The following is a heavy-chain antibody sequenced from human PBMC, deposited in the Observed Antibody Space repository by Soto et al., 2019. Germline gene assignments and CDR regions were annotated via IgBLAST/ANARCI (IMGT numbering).Heavy chain of an antibody. V-gene: IGHV4-59*01. J-gene: IGHJ4*02. CDR1: GGSISSYY. Sequence: SETLSLTCTVSGGSISSYYWSWIRQPPGKGLEWIGYIYYSGSTNYNPSLKSRVTISVDTSKNQFSLKLSSVTAADTAVYYCARVLREVEEDYYDTSGHRYYFDYWGQGTLVTVSS. D-gene: IGHD3-22*01. CDR2: IYYSGST. CDR3: ARVLREVEEDYYDTSGHRYYFDY.